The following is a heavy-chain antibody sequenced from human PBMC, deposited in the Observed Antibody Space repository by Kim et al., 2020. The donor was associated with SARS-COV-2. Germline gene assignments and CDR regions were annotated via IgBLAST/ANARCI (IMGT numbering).Heavy chain of an antibody. CDR3: ARGAGMATSYYFDY. J-gene: IGHJ4*02. Sequence: PALKSRVTISVDTSKNPFSLKLSCVTAADTAVYYCARGAGMATSYYFDYWGQGTLVTVSS. V-gene: IGHV4-34*01. D-gene: IGHD5-12*01.